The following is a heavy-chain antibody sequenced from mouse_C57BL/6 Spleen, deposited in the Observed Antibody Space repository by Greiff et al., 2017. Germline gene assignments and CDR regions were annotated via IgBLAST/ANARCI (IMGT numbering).Heavy chain of an antibody. V-gene: IGHV3-6*01. CDR1: GYSITSGYY. CDR3: AREKGSNYLEGFAY. Sequence: EVQLQESGPGLVKPSQSLSLTCSVTGYSITSGYYWNWIRQFPGNKLEWMGYISYDGSNNYNPSLKNRISITRDTSKNQFFLKLNSVTTEDTATYYCAREKGSNYLEGFAYWGQGTLVTVSA. D-gene: IGHD2-5*01. CDR2: ISYDGSN. J-gene: IGHJ3*01.